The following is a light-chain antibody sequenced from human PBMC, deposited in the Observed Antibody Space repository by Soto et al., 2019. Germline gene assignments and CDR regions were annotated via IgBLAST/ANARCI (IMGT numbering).Light chain of an antibody. V-gene: IGKV1-39*01. CDR2: SAS. CDR3: QQSHSAPLT. CDR1: QTISTF. Sequence: DIQMTQSPSSLSASLGDRVSIACRASQTISTFLAWYQQKPGKAPEILIYSASSLQSGVPSRFSGSGSGTDFILTISGLQPEDSATYYCQQSHSAPLTFGGGTKVEIK. J-gene: IGKJ4*01.